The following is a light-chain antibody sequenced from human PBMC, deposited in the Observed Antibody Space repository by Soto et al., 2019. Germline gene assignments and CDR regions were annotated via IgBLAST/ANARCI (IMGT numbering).Light chain of an antibody. V-gene: IGKV1-5*01. CDR2: DAS. CDR1: QSIGRW. CDR3: QQYSGYPCT. J-gene: IGKJ1*01. Sequence: DIQMTQSPSTLSASVGDRASITCRSSQSIGRWLAWFQQNPGKAPKVLIYDASTLQSGVPSRFSGSGSGTDFTLTINGLQPDDVAIYYCQQYSGYPCTFGQGSKVEIK.